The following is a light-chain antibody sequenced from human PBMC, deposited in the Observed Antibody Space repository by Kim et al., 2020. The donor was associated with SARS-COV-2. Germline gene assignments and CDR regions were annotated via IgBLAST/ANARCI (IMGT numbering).Light chain of an antibody. CDR2: QTS. J-gene: IGKJ2*01. CDR1: VGLRSC. V-gene: IGKV1-5*03. CDR3: QQCQSYPYT. Sequence: DIQMTQSPSTLSAFTGDRVTITCRASVGLRSCLTWYQQTPGNAPKLLIYQTSKLHNGVPSRFAGSGSGTEYTLTIDSLKPEDSATYYCQQCQSYPYTFGQGTKLE.